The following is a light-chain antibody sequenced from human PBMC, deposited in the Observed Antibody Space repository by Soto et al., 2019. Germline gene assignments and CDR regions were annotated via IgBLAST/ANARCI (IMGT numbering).Light chain of an antibody. J-gene: IGKJ1*01. CDR2: GAS. CDR1: QSVNSNY. Sequence: EIVLTQSPGTLSLSPGDRATLSCRASQSVNSNYLAWYQRTPGQAPRLLIDGASNRATDIPYRFSASGSGTDFTLTITRLEAEDFAVYYCHQYDSTPPTFGQGTKVEVK. CDR3: HQYDSTPPT. V-gene: IGKV3-20*01.